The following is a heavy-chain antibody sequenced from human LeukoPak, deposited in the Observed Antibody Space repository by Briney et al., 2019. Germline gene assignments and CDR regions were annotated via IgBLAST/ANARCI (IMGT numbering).Heavy chain of an antibody. Sequence: SETLSLTCAVYGGSFSSYYWSWIRQPAGKGLEWIGRIYTSGSTNYNPSLKSRVTMSVDTSKNQFSLKLSSVTAADTAVYYCARGGGGSSGYYPFDYWGQGTLVTVSS. CDR2: IYTSGST. D-gene: IGHD3-22*01. V-gene: IGHV4-59*10. J-gene: IGHJ4*02. CDR1: GGSFSSYY. CDR3: ARGGGGSSGYYPFDY.